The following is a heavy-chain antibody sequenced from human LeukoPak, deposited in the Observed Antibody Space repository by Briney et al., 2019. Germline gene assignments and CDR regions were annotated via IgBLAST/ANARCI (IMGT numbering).Heavy chain of an antibody. D-gene: IGHD3-22*01. CDR1: GFTFSNAW. CDR3: TTLKNYYGSSYYDY. V-gene: IGHV3-15*01. Sequence: GGSLRLSCAASGFTFSNAWMSWVRQAPGKGLEWVGRIKSKTDGGTTDYAAPVKGRFTISRDDSKNTLYLQMNSLKTEDTAVYYCTTLKNYYGSSYYDYWGQGTLVTVSS. CDR2: IKSKTDGGTT. J-gene: IGHJ4*02.